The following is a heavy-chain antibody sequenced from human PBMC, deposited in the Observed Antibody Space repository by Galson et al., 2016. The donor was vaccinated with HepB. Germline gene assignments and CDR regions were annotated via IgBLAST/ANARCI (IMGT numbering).Heavy chain of an antibody. V-gene: IGHV1-69*06. CDR3: VRSGGGGDS. CDR2: INPMFGTR. J-gene: IGHJ4*02. D-gene: IGHD3-16*01. Sequence: SVKVSCKVSGDSFRNYDMSWVRQAPGQGLEWMGGINPMFGTRHYADNFQGRVTITADMSTITAHMELTSLRYEDTATYFCVRSGGGGDSWGQGTLVSVSS. CDR1: GDSFRNYD.